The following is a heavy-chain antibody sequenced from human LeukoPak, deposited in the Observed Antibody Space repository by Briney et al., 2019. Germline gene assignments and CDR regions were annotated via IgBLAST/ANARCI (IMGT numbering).Heavy chain of an antibody. CDR2: IYTSGST. CDR3: ARESSIYDILTGYRYYGMDV. CDR1: GGSISSYY. Sequence: SETLSLTCTVSGGSISSYYWSWIRQPAGKGLEWIGRIYTSGSTNYNPSLKSRVTMSVDTSKNQFSLKLSSVTAADTAVYYCARESSIYDILTGYRYYGMDVWGQGTTVTVSS. V-gene: IGHV4-4*07. D-gene: IGHD3-9*01. J-gene: IGHJ6*02.